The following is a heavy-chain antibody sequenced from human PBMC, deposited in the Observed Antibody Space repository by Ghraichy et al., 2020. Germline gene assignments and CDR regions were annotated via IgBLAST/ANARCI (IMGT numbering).Heavy chain of an antibody. CDR1: ALSFSSHG. Sequence: GGSLRLSCAASALSFSSHGMSWVRQAPGKGPEWVSSISASGTRTYYADSVKGRFTISRDNSKDTLYLQMRSLRAEDTAKYYCAKNPSRGGQWLDNWFDPWGQGALVRVSS. J-gene: IGHJ5*02. D-gene: IGHD6-19*01. CDR2: ISASGTRT. V-gene: IGHV3-23*01. CDR3: AKNPSRGGQWLDNWFDP.